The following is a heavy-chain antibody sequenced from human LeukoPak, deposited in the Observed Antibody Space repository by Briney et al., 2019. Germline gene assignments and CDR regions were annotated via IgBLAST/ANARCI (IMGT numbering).Heavy chain of an antibody. CDR1: GFTLNRYW. CDR2: IKEDGSEK. J-gene: IGHJ3*02. Sequence: GGSLRLSCAASGFTLNRYWMTWVRQAPGKGLEWVANIKEDGSEKYYVDSVKGRFTISRDIAKNSLYLQMNSLRAEDAAVYYCARDNQAGLDAFDIWGQGTMVTVSS. CDR3: ARDNQAGLDAFDI. V-gene: IGHV3-7*01.